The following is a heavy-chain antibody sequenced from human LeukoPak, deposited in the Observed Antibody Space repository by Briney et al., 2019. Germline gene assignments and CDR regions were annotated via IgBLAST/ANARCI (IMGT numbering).Heavy chain of an antibody. J-gene: IGHJ4*02. CDR1: GFTFSIYW. V-gene: IGHV3-7*01. Sequence: GGSLRLSCAASGFTFSIYWMSWVRQAPGKGLEWVSNIKQDGSEKYYVDSVKGRFTISRDNAKNSLYLQMNSLRAEDTAVYYCARVGIAYYYDSSGYYTDFWGQGTLVTVSS. CDR2: IKQDGSEK. CDR3: ARVGIAYYYDSSGYYTDF. D-gene: IGHD3-22*01.